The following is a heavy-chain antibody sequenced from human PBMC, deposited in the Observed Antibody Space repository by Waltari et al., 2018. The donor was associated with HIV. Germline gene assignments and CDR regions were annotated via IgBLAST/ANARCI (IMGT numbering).Heavy chain of an antibody. J-gene: IGHJ4*02. D-gene: IGHD6-19*01. CDR1: AFSLSTPGVG. V-gene: IGHV2-5*02. CDR2: IYWDDDK. Sequence: QINLKESGPTLVKPTQSLTLTCTFPAFSLSTPGVGVGWIRKPQGKALEWLALIYWDDDKRYSPSLKNRFTITKDTSKNQVVLTMTNMDPVDTATYYCAHVGSGLYFYFDFWGPGTLVTVSS. CDR3: AHVGSGLYFYFDF.